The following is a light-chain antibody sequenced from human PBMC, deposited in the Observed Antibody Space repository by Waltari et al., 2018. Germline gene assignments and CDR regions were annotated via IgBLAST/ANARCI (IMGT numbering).Light chain of an antibody. Sequence: VLTQSPATLSLSPGERATLSCRASQGISTYLAWYQHKPGQAPRLVIYDASSRATGVPAGFSGSGAVTDFTLTISSLEPEDFAVYYCQQRSNWPLTFGGGTKVQI. CDR3: QQRSNWPLT. V-gene: IGKV3-11*01. J-gene: IGKJ4*01. CDR1: QGISTY. CDR2: DAS.